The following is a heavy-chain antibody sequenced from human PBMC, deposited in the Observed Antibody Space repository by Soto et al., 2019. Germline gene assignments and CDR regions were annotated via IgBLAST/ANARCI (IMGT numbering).Heavy chain of an antibody. D-gene: IGHD6-6*01. CDR3: ARRGYSSSRPPITGFKRHPNAFDF. CDR2: INHGGST. V-gene: IGHV4-34*01. CDR1: GGSFSGYY. Sequence: PSETLSLTCAVYGGSFSGYYWSWIRQPPGKGLEWIGEINHGGSTNYNPSLKSRVTISVDTSKNQFSLKLSSVTAADTAVYYCARRGYSSSRPPITGFKRHPNAFDFWGQGTLVIGSA. J-gene: IGHJ4*02.